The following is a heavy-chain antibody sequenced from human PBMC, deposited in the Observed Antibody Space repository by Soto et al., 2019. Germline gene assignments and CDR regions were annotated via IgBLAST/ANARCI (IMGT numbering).Heavy chain of an antibody. CDR1: GYTFTSYG. D-gene: IGHD3-22*01. V-gene: IGHV1-18*01. J-gene: IGHJ6*02. CDR3: ASVCRAKYYYDSSGCLGMDV. CDR2: ISAYNGNT. Sequence: GASVKVSCKASGYTFTSYGISWVRQAPGQGLEWMGWISAYNGNTNYAQKLQGRVTMTTDTSTSTAYMELRSLRSDDTAVYYCASVCRAKYYYDSSGCLGMDVWGQGTTVTVSS.